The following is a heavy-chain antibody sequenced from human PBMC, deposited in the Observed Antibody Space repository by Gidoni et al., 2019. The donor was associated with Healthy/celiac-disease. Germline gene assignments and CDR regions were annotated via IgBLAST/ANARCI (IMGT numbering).Heavy chain of an antibody. CDR1: GFTFSSYS. V-gene: IGHV3-21*01. Sequence: EVQLVESGGGLVKPGGSLSLSCAASGFTFSSYSMNWVRQAPGKGLEWVSSISSSSSYIYYADSVKGRFTISRDNAKNSLYLQMNSLRAEDTAVYYCARSSPTTGTFDYWGQGTLVTVSS. D-gene: IGHD1-1*01. CDR3: ARSSPTTGTFDY. CDR2: ISSSSSYI. J-gene: IGHJ4*02.